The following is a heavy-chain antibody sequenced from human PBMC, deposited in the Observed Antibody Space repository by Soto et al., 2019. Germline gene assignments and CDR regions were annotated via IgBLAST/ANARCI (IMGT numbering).Heavy chain of an antibody. Sequence: EVQLLESGGGLVQPGGSLRLSCAASGFTFSAYGMSWVRQAPGKGLEWVSGISDSGDSTSYADSVKGRFTISRDNSKNTLSLQMNSLRAEDTAVYYCGKVVDRGGACYWDPWGQGTLVSVSS. CDR1: GFTFSAYG. CDR2: ISDSGDST. V-gene: IGHV3-23*01. CDR3: GKVVDRGGACYWDP. D-gene: IGHD2-21*02. J-gene: IGHJ5*02.